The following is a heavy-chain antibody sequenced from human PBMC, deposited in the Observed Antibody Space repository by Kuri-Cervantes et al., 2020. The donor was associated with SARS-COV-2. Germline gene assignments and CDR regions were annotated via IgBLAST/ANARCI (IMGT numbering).Heavy chain of an antibody. CDR1: GYTFSDYY. V-gene: IGHV1-2*04. D-gene: IGHD3-10*01. Sequence: ASVKVSCKASGYTFSDYYMYWVRQAPGQGLEWMGRINPNSGGTNYAQKFQGWVTMTRDTSSTGYMELSRLRSDDTAVYYCARGMVRGLIQSYYYGMDVWGQGTTVTVSS. CDR3: ARGMVRGLIQSYYYGMDV. CDR2: INPNSGGT. J-gene: IGHJ6*02.